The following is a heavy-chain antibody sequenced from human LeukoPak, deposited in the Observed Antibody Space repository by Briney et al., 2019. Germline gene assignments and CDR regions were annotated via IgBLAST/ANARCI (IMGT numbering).Heavy chain of an antibody. D-gene: IGHD3-9*01. CDR2: ISGSGGST. Sequence: GGSLRLSCAAFGFTFSSYAMSWVRQAPGKGLEWVSAISGSGGSTYYADSVKGRFTISRDNSKNTLYLQMNSLRAEDTAVYYCATAGVVLGAVSHILTGYPSVNFDYWGQGTLVTVSS. J-gene: IGHJ4*02. CDR3: ATAGVVLGAVSHILTGYPSVNFDY. V-gene: IGHV3-23*01. CDR1: GFTFSSYA.